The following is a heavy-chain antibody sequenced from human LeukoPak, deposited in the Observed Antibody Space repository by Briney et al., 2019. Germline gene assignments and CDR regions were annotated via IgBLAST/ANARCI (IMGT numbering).Heavy chain of an antibody. CDR1: GVSISSYY. Sequence: PSETLSLTCTVSGVSISSYYWSWIRQPPGKGLEWIGYIYYSGSTNYNPSLKSRVTISVDTSKNQFSLKLSSVTAADTAVYYCARDLRRITMVRGEQGARYWGQGTLVTVSS. J-gene: IGHJ4*02. V-gene: IGHV4-59*01. D-gene: IGHD3-10*01. CDR3: ARDLRRITMVRGEQGARY. CDR2: IYYSGST.